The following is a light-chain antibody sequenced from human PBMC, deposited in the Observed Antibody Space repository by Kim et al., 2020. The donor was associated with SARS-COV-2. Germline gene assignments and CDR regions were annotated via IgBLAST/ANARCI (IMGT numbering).Light chain of an antibody. J-gene: IGLJ2*01. CDR1: SSNIGSNY. CDR3: AAWDDSLSGPHVV. V-gene: IGLV1-47*01. Sequence: VTISCSGSSSNIGSNYVYWYQQLPGTAPKLLIYRNNQRPSGVPDRFSGSKFGTSASLAISGLRSEDEADYYCAAWDDSLSGPHVVFGGGTQLTVL. CDR2: RNN.